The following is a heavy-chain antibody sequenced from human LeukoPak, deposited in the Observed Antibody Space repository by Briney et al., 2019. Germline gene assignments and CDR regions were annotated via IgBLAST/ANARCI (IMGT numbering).Heavy chain of an antibody. D-gene: IGHD1-26*01. CDR2: IYHSGST. V-gene: IGHV4-4*02. CDR3: ARDTVGATFPGAFDI. CDR1: GGSISSSNW. J-gene: IGHJ3*02. Sequence: SETLSLTCAVSGGSISSSNWWSWVRQPPGKGLEWIGEIYHSGSTNYNPSLKSRVTISVDTSKNQFSLKLSSVIAADTAVYYCARDTVGATFPGAFDIWGQGTMVTVSS.